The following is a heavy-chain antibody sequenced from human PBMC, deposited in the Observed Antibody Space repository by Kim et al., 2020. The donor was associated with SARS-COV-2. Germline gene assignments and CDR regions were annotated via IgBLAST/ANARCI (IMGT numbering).Heavy chain of an antibody. V-gene: IGHV4-34*01. CDR2: INHSGST. Sequence: SETLSLTCAVYGGSFSGYYWSWIRQPPGKGLEWIGEINHSGSTNYNPSLKSRVTISVDTSKNQFSLKLSSVTAADTAVYYCASQITSSLEYWGQGTLVTVSS. J-gene: IGHJ4*02. CDR3: ASQITSSLEY. D-gene: IGHD6-13*01. CDR1: GGSFSGYY.